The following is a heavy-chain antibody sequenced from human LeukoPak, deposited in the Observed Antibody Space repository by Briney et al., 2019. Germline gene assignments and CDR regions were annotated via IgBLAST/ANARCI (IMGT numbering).Heavy chain of an antibody. J-gene: IGHJ4*02. CDR3: ARPLPYCSSTSCSPAY. CDR1: GGSFSGYY. D-gene: IGHD2-2*01. CDR2: INHSGST. Sequence: SETLSLTCAVYGGSFSGYYWSWIRQPPGKGLEWIGEINHSGSTNYNPSLKSRVTISVDTSKNQFSLKLSSVTAADTAVYYCARPLPYCSSTSCSPAYWGQGTLVTVSS. V-gene: IGHV4-34*01.